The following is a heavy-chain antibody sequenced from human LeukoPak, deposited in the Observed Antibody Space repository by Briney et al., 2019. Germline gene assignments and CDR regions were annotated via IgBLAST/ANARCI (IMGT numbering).Heavy chain of an antibody. CDR1: GDSMSIYY. J-gene: IGHJ6*02. CDR2: IYHSGIT. CDR3: ARAFSYYDILTVRYYGMDV. V-gene: IGHV4-59*08. Sequence: PSETLSLTCNVSGDSMSIYYWSWIRQPPGKGLEWIGYIYHSGITNYNPSLKSRVTISVDTSKNQFSLKLSSVTAADTAVYYCARAFSYYDILTVRYYGMDVWGQGTTVTVSS. D-gene: IGHD3-9*01.